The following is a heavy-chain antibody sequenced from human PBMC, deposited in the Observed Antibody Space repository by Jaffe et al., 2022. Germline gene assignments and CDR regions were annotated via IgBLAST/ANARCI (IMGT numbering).Heavy chain of an antibody. CDR3: ARVVADCGGDCYSVPVGYYFDY. Sequence: QVQLQESGPGLVKPSETLSLTCAVSGYSISSGYYWGWIRQPPGKGLEWIGSIYHSGSTYYNPSLKSRVTISVDTSKNQFSLKLSSVTAADTAVYYCARVVADCGGDCYSVPVGYYFDYWGQGTLVTVSS. J-gene: IGHJ4*02. V-gene: IGHV4-38-2*01. CDR2: IYHSGST. D-gene: IGHD2-21*02. CDR1: GYSISSGYY.